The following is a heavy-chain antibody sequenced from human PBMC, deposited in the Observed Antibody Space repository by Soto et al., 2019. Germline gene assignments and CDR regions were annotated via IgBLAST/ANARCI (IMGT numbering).Heavy chain of an antibody. J-gene: IGHJ5*02. CDR2: ISYAGSNT. Sequence: QAHLVESGGGVVQPGTSLRLSCAASGVSFNSYDMHWVRQAPGKGPEWVAIISYAGSNTYYSASVRGRFTISRDNSKDTLYLQMHSLRSEDTAIYYCARISRYCSGGDCHAWGQGTQVTVSS. D-gene: IGHD2-15*01. V-gene: IGHV3-30*03. CDR3: ARISRYCSGGDCHA. CDR1: GVSFNSYD.